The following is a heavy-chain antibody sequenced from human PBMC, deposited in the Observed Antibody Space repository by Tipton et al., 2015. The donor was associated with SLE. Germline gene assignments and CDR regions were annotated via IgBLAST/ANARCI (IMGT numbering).Heavy chain of an antibody. D-gene: IGHD3-22*01. J-gene: IGHJ4*02. V-gene: IGHV4-59*12. CDR3: ARDEYRYDTTGYHLLGHFDF. Sequence: TLSLTCTVSGGSISNYYWSWIRQSPGKGLEWIGYIYYSGHTDYNPSLKSRVTISVDTSKNQFSLNLSSVTAADTAVYYCARDEYRYDTTGYHLLGHFDFWGQRTLVTVSS. CDR2: IYYSGHT. CDR1: GGSISNYY.